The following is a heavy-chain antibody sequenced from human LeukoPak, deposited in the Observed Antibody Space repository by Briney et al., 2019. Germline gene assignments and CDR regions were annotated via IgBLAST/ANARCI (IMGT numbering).Heavy chain of an antibody. CDR2: ISWNSGNI. J-gene: IGHJ5*01. D-gene: IGHD6-19*01. CDR1: GFTFDDYG. V-gene: IGHV3-9*01. Sequence: SLRLSCAASGFTFDDYGMHWVRQPPGKGLEWVSGISWNSGNIDYADSVKGRFTISRDNAKNSLYLQMNSLRAEDTALYYCTKVDGYNSGWYDSWGQGTLVSVSS. CDR3: TKVDGYNSGWYDS.